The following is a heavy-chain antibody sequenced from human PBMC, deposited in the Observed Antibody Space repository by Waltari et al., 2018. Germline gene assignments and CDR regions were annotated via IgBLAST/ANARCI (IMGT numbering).Heavy chain of an antibody. CDR2: IYSGCST. CDR1: GFTVSSNY. CDR3: ARVRGGFLDV. D-gene: IGHD3-10*01. Sequence: EVQPVESGGGLVQPGGSLRLSCAASGFTVSSNYMSWVRQAPGKGLEWVSCIYSGCSTDYADSVKGRFTISRDNSKNTLYLQMNSLRAEDTAVYYCARVRGGFLDVWGQGTTVTVSS. V-gene: IGHV3-66*01. J-gene: IGHJ6*02.